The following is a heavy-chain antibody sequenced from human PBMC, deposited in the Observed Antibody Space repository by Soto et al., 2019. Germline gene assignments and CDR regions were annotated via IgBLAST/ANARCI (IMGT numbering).Heavy chain of an antibody. CDR3: ARGGRAARRPNWFDP. CDR2: INHSGST. CDR1: GGSFSGYY. J-gene: IGHJ5*02. V-gene: IGHV4-34*01. D-gene: IGHD6-6*01. Sequence: SETLSLTCAVYGGSFSGYYWSWIRQPPGKGLEWIGEINHSGSTNYNPSLKSRVTISVDTSKNQFSLKLSSVTAADAAVYYCARGGRAARRPNWFDPWGQGTLVTVSS.